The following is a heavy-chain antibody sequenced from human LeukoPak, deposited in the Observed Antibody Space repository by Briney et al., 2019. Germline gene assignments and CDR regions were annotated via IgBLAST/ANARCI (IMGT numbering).Heavy chain of an antibody. CDR3: TRLTAGHDY. CDR2: SNHSGYT. Sequence: KPSETLSLTCAVSGVSFDDCYWSWIRQPPGKELEWIGESNHSGYTNASPSLKSRVPLSIDTSRTQFSLNLRPVAVAATGIYYCTRLTAGHDYWGQGTLGTVSS. D-gene: IGHD2-21*02. CDR1: GVSFDDCY. V-gene: IGHV4-34*01. J-gene: IGHJ4*02.